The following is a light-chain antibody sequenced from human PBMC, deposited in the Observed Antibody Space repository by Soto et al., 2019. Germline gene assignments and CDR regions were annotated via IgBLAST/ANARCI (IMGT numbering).Light chain of an antibody. Sequence: ESVLTQSPGTLSLSPGEKATLSCRAIQSVSSSYLAWYQQKPGQAPRLLIYGASSRATGIPDRFSGSGSGTDFTLTVSRLEPEDFAVYYCQQFGSSSWTFGQGTKVEIK. J-gene: IGKJ1*01. V-gene: IGKV3-20*01. CDR3: QQFGSSSWT. CDR1: QSVSSSY. CDR2: GAS.